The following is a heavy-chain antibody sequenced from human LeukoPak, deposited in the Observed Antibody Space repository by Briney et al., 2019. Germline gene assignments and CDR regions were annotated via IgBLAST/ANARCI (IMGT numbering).Heavy chain of an antibody. CDR3: ARKAGIAAAGNYFDY. J-gene: IGHJ4*02. V-gene: IGHV3-53*01. CDR2: IYSGGST. D-gene: IGHD6-13*01. Sequence: PGGSLRLSCAASGFTVSSNYMSWVRQAPGKGLEWVSVIYSGGSTYYADSVKGRFTISRDNSKNTLYLQMNSLRAEDTAMYFCARKAGIAAAGNYFDYWGQGTLVTVSS. CDR1: GFTVSSNY.